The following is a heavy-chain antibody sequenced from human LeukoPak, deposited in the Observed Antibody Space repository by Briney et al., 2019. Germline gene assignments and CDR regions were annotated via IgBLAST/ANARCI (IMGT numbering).Heavy chain of an antibody. J-gene: IGHJ5*02. V-gene: IGHV4-59*01. CDR3: ARSITGTTGPNWFDP. CDR1: GGSISSYY. Sequence: SETLSLTCSVSGGSISSYYWSWIRQPPGKGLEWIGYIYYSGSTNYNPSLKSRVTISVDTSKNQFSLKLSSVTAADTAVYYCARSITGTTGPNWFDPWGQGTLVTVSS. CDR2: IYYSGST. D-gene: IGHD1-7*01.